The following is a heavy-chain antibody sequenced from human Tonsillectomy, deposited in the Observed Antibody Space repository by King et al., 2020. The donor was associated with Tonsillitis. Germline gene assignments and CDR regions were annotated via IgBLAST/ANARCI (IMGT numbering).Heavy chain of an antibody. CDR1: GFSFSSYD. J-gene: IGHJ6*02. CDR3: ARRRPGGIEQWLDRKDPYYYYGMDV. D-gene: IGHD6-19*01. V-gene: IGHV3-13*01. Sequence: VQLVESGGGLVHPGGSLRLSCAASGFSFSSYDMHWVRQATGKGLEWVSAICTAGDTYYQGAVKGRFTISRENAKNSLYLQMNNLRAGDTAVYYCARRRPGGIEQWLDRKDPYYYYGMDVWGQGTTVTVSS. CDR2: ICTAGDT.